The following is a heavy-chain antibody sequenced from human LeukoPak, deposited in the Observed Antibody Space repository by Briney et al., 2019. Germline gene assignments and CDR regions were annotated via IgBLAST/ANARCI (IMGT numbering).Heavy chain of an antibody. V-gene: IGHV3-21*01. Sequence: GGSLRLSCAASGFTFSDCSMNWVRQAPGKGLEWVSSISFSSRSIYYADSVKGRFTISRDNAKNSLNLQMNSLRAEDTAVYYCARPRLSHYDSSGFYPFDYWGQGTLVTVSS. CDR2: ISFSSRSI. J-gene: IGHJ4*02. CDR1: GFTFSDCS. CDR3: ARPRLSHYDSSGFYPFDY. D-gene: IGHD3-22*01.